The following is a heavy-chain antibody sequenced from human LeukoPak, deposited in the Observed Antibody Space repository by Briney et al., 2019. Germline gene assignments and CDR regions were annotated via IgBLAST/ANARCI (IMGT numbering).Heavy chain of an antibody. Sequence: GGSLRLSCAASGFTFNTYSMNWARQAPGKGLEWVSSIDSSSGYMFYADSVKGRFTISGDNAKTSLYLQTNSLRAEDTAVYYCARDLSGIAGYTYGRGIDYWGQGTLVTVSS. CDR2: IDSSSGYM. CDR1: GFTFNTYS. J-gene: IGHJ4*02. V-gene: IGHV3-21*01. D-gene: IGHD5-18*01. CDR3: ARDLSGIAGYTYGRGIDY.